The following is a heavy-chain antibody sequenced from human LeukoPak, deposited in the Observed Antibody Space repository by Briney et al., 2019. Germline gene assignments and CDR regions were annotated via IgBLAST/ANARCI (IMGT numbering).Heavy chain of an antibody. Sequence: ASVKVSCTASGYTFTSYDINWVRQATGQGLEWMGWMNPNSGNTGYAQKFQGRVTMTRNTSISTAYMELSSLRSEDTAVYYCARAGLGGYSYGYPGYMDVWGKGTTVTVSS. D-gene: IGHD5-18*01. J-gene: IGHJ6*03. CDR3: ARAGLGGYSYGYPGYMDV. CDR2: MNPNSGNT. V-gene: IGHV1-8*01. CDR1: GYTFTSYD.